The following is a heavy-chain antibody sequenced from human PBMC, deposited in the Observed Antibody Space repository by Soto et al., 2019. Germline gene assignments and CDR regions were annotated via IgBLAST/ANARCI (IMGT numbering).Heavy chain of an antibody. D-gene: IGHD2-2*01. J-gene: IGHJ4*02. CDR2: IIPIFGTA. V-gene: IGHV1-69*13. CDR1: GGTFSSYA. Sequence: SVKVSCKASGGTFSSYAISWVRQAPGQGLEWMGGIIPIFGTANYAQKFQGRVTITADESTSTAYMELSSLRSEDTAVYYCARIGGGQYCISTSCSPGWGQGTLVTVSS. CDR3: ARIGGGQYCISTSCSPG.